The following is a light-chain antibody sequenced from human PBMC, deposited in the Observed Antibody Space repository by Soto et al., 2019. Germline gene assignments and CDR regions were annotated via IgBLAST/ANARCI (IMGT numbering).Light chain of an antibody. J-gene: IGKJ4*01. Sequence: DIVMTQSPLSLPVTPGEPASISCRSSQSLLNRNGQNCLDWYLQKPGQSPQLLIHMGFIRASRVPDRFSGSGSGTYFTLTISRVEAEDVGVYYCMQALESPPTFGGGTKVEIK. CDR1: QSLLNRNGQNC. CDR3: MQALESPPT. V-gene: IGKV2-28*01. CDR2: MGF.